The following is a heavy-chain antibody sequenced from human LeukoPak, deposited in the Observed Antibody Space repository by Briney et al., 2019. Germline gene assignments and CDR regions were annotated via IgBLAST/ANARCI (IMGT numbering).Heavy chain of an antibody. CDR2: IYYSGST. CDR1: GGSISSSSYY. V-gene: IGHV4-39*02. Sequence: SETLSLTCTVSGGSISSSSYYWGWIRQPPGKGLEWIGSIYYSGSTYYNPSLKSRVTISVDTSKNQFSLKLSSVTAADTAVYYCAKEMKVATCFYFDYWGQGTLVTVSS. J-gene: IGHJ4*02. D-gene: IGHD5-12*01. CDR3: AKEMKVATCFYFDY.